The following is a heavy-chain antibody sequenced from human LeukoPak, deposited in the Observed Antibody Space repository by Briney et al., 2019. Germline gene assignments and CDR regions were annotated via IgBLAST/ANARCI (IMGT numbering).Heavy chain of an antibody. D-gene: IGHD3-10*01. CDR1: GFTFSDYW. CDR3: ARDRGPRTGFMVREAYDY. V-gene: IGHV3-74*01. Sequence: GGSLRLSCAASGFTFSDYWRHWVRQAPGKGLVWVSRINTDGSITNYADSVKGRFSISRDNAKNTLYLQMSSLRAEDTAVYYCARDRGPRTGFMVREAYDYWGQGTLVTVSS. CDR2: INTDGSIT. J-gene: IGHJ4*02.